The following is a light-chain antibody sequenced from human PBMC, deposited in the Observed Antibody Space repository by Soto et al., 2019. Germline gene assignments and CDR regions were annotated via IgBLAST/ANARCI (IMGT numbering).Light chain of an antibody. J-gene: IGKJ1*01. Sequence: EIVLTQSPGTLSLSPGERATLSCRASQSVSNNYLAWYQQKPGQAPRLLIYGASNRATSIPDRFSGSGSGTDFTLTISRLEPDDFEVYYCQQYDSSGTFGQGTKVEIK. V-gene: IGKV3-20*01. CDR2: GAS. CDR1: QSVSNNY. CDR3: QQYDSSGT.